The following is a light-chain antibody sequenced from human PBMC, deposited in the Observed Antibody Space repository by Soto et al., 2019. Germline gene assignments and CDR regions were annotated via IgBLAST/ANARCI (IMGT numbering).Light chain of an antibody. V-gene: IGKV1-39*01. CDR1: QNINGY. CDR2: AAS. CDR3: QQSYSTPRT. J-gene: IGKJ1*01. Sequence: DIQMTQSPSSLSASVGDRVTITCRASQNINGYLNWYQQKPGKAPKLLIYAASSLQSGVPSRFSGSGSGTHFTLPISSLQPEDFATYYCQQSYSTPRTFGQGTKVEIK.